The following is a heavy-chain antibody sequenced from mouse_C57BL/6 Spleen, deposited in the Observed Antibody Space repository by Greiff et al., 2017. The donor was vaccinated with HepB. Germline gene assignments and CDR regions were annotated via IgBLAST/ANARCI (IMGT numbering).Heavy chain of an antibody. CDR1: GFTFTDYY. Sequence: EVQRVESGGGLVQPGGSLSLSCAASGFTFTDYYMSWVRQPPGKALEWLGFIRNKANGYTTEYSASVKGRFTISRDNSQSILYLQMNALRAEDSATYYCARVYGSSYNWYFDVWGTGTTVTVSS. J-gene: IGHJ1*03. CDR2: IRNKANGYTT. CDR3: ARVYGSSYNWYFDV. V-gene: IGHV7-3*01. D-gene: IGHD1-1*01.